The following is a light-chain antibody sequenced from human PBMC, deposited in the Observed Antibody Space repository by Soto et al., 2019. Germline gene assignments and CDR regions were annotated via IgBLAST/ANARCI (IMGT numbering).Light chain of an antibody. CDR3: QQSYSTPPMT. V-gene: IGKV1-39*01. CDR1: QSISSY. Sequence: GDRVTITCRASQSISSYLNWYQQKPGKAPKLLINAASSLQSGVPSRFSGSGSGTDFTLTISSLQPEDFATYYCQQSYSTPPMTFGQGTRLEIK. CDR2: AAS. J-gene: IGKJ5*01.